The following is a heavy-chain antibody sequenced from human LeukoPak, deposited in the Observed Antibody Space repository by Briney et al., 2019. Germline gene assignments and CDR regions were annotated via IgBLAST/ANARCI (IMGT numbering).Heavy chain of an antibody. CDR2: ISSSSSYI. CDR3: ARDDGDYVRRFDY. J-gene: IGHJ4*02. Sequence: KTGGSLRPSCAASGFTFSSYSMNWVRQAPGKGLEWVSSISSSSSYIYYADSVKGRFTISRDNAKNSLYLQMNSLRAEDTAVYYCARDDGDYVRRFDYWGQGTLVTVSS. CDR1: GFTFSSYS. V-gene: IGHV3-21*01. D-gene: IGHD4-17*01.